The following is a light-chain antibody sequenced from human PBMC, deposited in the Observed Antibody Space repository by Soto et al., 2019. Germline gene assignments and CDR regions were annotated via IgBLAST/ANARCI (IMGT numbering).Light chain of an antibody. CDR2: KIS. J-gene: IGKJ2*01. V-gene: IGKV2-30*02. CDR1: QSLVHSTGNTY. CDR3: VQTTHWPYT. Sequence: DVVMTQSPLSLPVTLGQPASISCRSSQSLVHSTGNTYLTWFHQRPGQSPRRLIYKISDRDSGVPDRFSGSGSVTDFTLKVSRAEAEDVGIYFCVQTTHWPYTFGQGTKLEIK.